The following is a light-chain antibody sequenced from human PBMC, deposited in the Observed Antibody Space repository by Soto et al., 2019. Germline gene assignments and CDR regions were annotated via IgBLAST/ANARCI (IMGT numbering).Light chain of an antibody. V-gene: IGKV1-9*01. CDR2: AAF. CDR3: QQVNSYPQT. J-gene: IGKJ5*01. CDR1: QGIGTY. Sequence: DVEMTLYPSTLSTSVGDRVTITCRASQGIGTYLAWYQQKPGKAPKLLIYAAFTLHSGVPARFSGSRSGTDFTLTISSLQPEDFATYYCQQVNSYPQTFGQGTRLEIK.